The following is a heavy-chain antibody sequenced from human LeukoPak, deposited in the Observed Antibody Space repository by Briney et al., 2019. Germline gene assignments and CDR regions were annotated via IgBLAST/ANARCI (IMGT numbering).Heavy chain of an antibody. J-gene: IGHJ4*02. V-gene: IGHV4-59*01. CDR3: ARGSAYYYDSSGYPTFDY. CDR2: IYCSGST. CDR1: GGSIGSYY. D-gene: IGHD3-22*01. Sequence: SETLSLTCTVSGGSIGSYYWSWIRQPPGKGLEWIGYIYCSGSTNYNTSLKSRVTISVDTSKNQFSLKLSSVTAADTAVYYCARGSAYYYDSSGYPTFDYWGQGTLVTVSS.